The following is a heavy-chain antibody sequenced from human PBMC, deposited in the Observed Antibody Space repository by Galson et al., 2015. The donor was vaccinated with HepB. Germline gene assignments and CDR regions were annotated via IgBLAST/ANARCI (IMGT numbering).Heavy chain of an antibody. J-gene: IGHJ4*02. Sequence: SLRLSCAASGFTFSSYSMNWVRQAPGKGLEWVSSISSSSSYIYYADSVKGRFTISRDNAKNSLYLQMNSLRAEDTAVYYCAREKYYYDSSGYEEHQFDYWGQGTLVTVSS. CDR2: ISSSSSYI. V-gene: IGHV3-21*01. CDR1: GFTFSSYS. D-gene: IGHD3-22*01. CDR3: AREKYYYDSSGYEEHQFDY.